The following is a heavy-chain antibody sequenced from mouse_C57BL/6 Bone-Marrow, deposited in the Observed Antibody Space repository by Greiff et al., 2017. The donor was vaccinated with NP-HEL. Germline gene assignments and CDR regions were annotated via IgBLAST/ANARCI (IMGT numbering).Heavy chain of an antibody. CDR1: GYTFTDYN. CDR3: ARGLPYGSRWYFDV. Sequence: EVKLQESGPELVKPGASVKMSCKASGYTFTDYNMHWVKQSHGKSLEWIGYINPNNGGTSYNQKFKGKATLTVNKSSSTAYMELRSLTSEDSAVYYCARGLPYGSRWYFDVWGTGTTVTVSS. D-gene: IGHD1-1*01. CDR2: INPNNGGT. V-gene: IGHV1-22*01. J-gene: IGHJ1*03.